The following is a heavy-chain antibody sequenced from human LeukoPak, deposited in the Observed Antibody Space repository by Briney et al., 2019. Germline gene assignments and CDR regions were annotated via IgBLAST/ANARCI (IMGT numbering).Heavy chain of an antibody. Sequence: GASVKVSCKASGYTFTSYYMHWVRQAPGQGLEWMGIINPSGGSTSYAQKFQGRVTMTRDTSTSTVYMELSSLRSEDTAVYYCGRGRSITMIANPPDYWGQGTLVTVSS. D-gene: IGHD3-22*01. V-gene: IGHV1-46*01. CDR2: INPSGGST. CDR1: GYTFTSYY. J-gene: IGHJ4*02. CDR3: GRGRSITMIANPPDY.